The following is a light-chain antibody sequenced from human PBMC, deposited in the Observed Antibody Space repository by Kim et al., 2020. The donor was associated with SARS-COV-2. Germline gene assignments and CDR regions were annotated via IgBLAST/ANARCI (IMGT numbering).Light chain of an antibody. V-gene: IGLV3-19*01. J-gene: IGLJ3*02. CDR3: SSRDGSGNHPGV. CDR1: SLRSYY. CDR2: GKN. Sequence: SSELTQDPAVSVALGQTVRITCQGDSLRSYYASWYQQKPGQAPVLVIYGKNNRPSGLPDRFSGASSGNTASLTITGGQAEDEADYYCSSRDGSGNHPGVFGGGTQLTVL.